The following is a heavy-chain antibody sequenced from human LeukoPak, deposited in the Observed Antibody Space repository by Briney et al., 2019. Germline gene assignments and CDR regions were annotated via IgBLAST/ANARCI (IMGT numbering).Heavy chain of an antibody. Sequence: PSETLSLTCTVSGGSISSSSYYWGWIRQPPGKGLEWFGSIYYSGSTYYNPSLKSRVTISVDTSKNQFSLKLCSVTAADTAVYYCARRDVDIVATLRGDYWGQGTLVTVSS. V-gene: IGHV4-39*01. CDR1: GGSISSSSYY. CDR2: IYYSGST. D-gene: IGHD5-12*01. J-gene: IGHJ4*02. CDR3: ARRDVDIVATLRGDY.